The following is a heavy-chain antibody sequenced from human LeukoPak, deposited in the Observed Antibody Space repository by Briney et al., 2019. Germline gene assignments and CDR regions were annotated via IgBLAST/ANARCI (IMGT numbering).Heavy chain of an antibody. CDR2: IYINGNT. V-gene: IGHV3-53*01. D-gene: IGHD3-10*01. CDR3: ARGGAGVSAADY. Sequence: PGGSLRLSCAASGFTVTSKYMNWVRQAPGRGLEWVSVIYINGNTFYADSVKGRFTISRDNSKNTLYLQMNSLRVEDTAIYYCARGGAGVSAADYWGQGTLVTVSS. CDR1: GFTVTSKY. J-gene: IGHJ4*02.